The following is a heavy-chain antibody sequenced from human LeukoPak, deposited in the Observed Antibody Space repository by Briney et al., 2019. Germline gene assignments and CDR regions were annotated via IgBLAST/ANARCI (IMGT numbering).Heavy chain of an antibody. CDR3: ARGPPGSIAVS. V-gene: IGHV4-59*01. CDR1: GGSISSYY. CDR2: IYYSGST. Sequence: SETLSLTCTVSGGSISSYYWSWIRQPPGKGLEWIGYIYYSGSTNYNPSLKSRVTISVDTSKNQFSLKLSSVTAADTAVYYCARGPPGSIAVSWGQGTLVTVSS. D-gene: IGHD6-19*01. J-gene: IGHJ5*02.